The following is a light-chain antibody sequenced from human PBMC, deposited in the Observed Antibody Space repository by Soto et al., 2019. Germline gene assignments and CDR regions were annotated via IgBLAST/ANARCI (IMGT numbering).Light chain of an antibody. Sequence: IQMTQSPSSLSASVGDRVSITCRASQGITRDLAWYQQKPGKAPKLLIYDASILESGVPSRFSGSGSGTEFTLTISSLQPDDFATYYCQQYNSYRTFGQGTKVEVK. CDR1: QGITRD. CDR2: DAS. CDR3: QQYNSYRT. V-gene: IGKV1-13*02. J-gene: IGKJ1*01.